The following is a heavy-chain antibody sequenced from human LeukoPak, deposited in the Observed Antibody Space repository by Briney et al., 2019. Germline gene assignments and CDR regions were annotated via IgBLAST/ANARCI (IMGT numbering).Heavy chain of an antibody. CDR3: ASGQYYDLWSGYYVD. D-gene: IGHD3-3*01. J-gene: IGHJ4*02. CDR1: GGSFSGHY. Sequence: SETQSLTCAVYGGSFSGHYWSWIRQPPGKGLEWIGEINHSGSTSYNPSLESRVTISVDTSKNHFSLKLSSVTAADTAVYYCASGQYYDLWSGYYVDWGQGTLVTVSA. V-gene: IGHV4-34*01. CDR2: INHSGST.